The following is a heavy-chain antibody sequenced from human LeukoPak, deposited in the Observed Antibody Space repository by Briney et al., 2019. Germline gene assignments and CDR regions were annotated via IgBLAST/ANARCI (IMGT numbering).Heavy chain of an antibody. CDR2: IWYDGSNK. CDR3: ARAVGGGEYYFDY. CDR1: GFTFSSYG. V-gene: IGHV3-33*01. J-gene: IGHJ4*02. D-gene: IGHD3-10*01. Sequence: GRSLRLSCAASGFTFSSYGMHWVRQAPGKGLEWAAVIWYDGSNKYYADSVKGQFTISRDNSKNTLYLQMNSLRAEDTAVYYCARAVGGGEYYFDYWGQGTLVTVSS.